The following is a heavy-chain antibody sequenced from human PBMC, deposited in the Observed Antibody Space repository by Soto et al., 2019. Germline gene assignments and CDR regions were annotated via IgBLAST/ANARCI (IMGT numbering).Heavy chain of an antibody. V-gene: IGHV3-30-3*01. CDR1: GFTFSSYA. CDR3: GRCTSTSCQLGSDF. J-gene: IGHJ4*02. Sequence: GGSLRLSCAASGFTFSSYAMNWVRQAPGKGLEWVALISHDGINKYYAASVRGRFTISRDRSTNTLYLQMNSLRAADTAVYYCGRCTSTSCQLGSDFWGQGILVTVSS. CDR2: ISHDGINK. D-gene: IGHD2-2*01.